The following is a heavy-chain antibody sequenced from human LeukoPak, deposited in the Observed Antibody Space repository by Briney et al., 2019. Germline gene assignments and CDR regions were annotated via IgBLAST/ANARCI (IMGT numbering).Heavy chain of an antibody. CDR1: GGSFSGYY. J-gene: IGHJ6*03. Sequence: SETLSLTCAVYGGSFSGYYWSWIRQPPGKGLEWIGEINHSGSTNYNPSLKSRVTISVDTSKNQFSLKLSSVTAADTAVYYCARGGCTNGVCWGYYYYYYMDVCGKGTTVTVSS. CDR2: INHSGST. D-gene: IGHD2-8*01. CDR3: ARGGCTNGVCWGYYYYYYMDV. V-gene: IGHV4-34*01.